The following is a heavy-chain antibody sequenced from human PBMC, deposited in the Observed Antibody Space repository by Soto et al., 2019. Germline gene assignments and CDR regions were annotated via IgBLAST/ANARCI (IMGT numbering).Heavy chain of an antibody. CDR1: GGTFSSYA. Sequence: ASVKVSCKASGGTFSSYAISWVRQAPGQGLEWMGGIIPIFGTANYAQKFQGRVTITADESASTAYMELSSLRSEDTAVYYCARPLVTYYYDSSDLGAFDIWGQGTMVTVSS. V-gene: IGHV1-69*13. CDR2: IIPIFGTA. D-gene: IGHD3-22*01. CDR3: ARPLVTYYYDSSDLGAFDI. J-gene: IGHJ3*02.